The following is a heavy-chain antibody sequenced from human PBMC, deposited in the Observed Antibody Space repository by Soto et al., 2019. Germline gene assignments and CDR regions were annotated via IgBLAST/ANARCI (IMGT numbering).Heavy chain of an antibody. CDR1: GFSFSNAW. CDR3: TTARGYYGLDV. V-gene: IGHV3-15*07. J-gene: IGHJ6*02. CDR2: IKSKTNGGTT. Sequence: ESGGGLVKPGGSLRLSCAASGFSFSNAWMNWVRQAPGKGLEWVGRIKSKTNGGTTDYAAPVKGRFTISRDDSKNTLYLQMSSLKTEDTAVYYCTTARGYYGLDVWGQGTTVPVSS.